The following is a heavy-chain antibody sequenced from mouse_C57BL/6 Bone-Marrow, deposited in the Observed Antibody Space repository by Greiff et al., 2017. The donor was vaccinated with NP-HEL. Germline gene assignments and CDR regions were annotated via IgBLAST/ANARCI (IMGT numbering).Heavy chain of an antibody. CDR2: ISNGGGST. CDR3: ARRAYGYYYAMDY. J-gene: IGHJ4*01. CDR1: GFTFSDYY. V-gene: IGHV5-12*01. D-gene: IGHD2-2*01. Sequence: EVQVVESGGGLVQPGGSLKLSCAASGFTFSDYYMYWVRQTPEKRLEWVAYISNGGGSTYYPDTVKGRFTISRDNAKNTLYLQMSRLKSEDTAMYYCARRAYGYYYAMDYWGQGTSVTVSS.